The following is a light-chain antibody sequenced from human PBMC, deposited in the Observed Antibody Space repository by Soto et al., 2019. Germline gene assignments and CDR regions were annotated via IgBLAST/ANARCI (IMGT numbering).Light chain of an antibody. CDR2: GAS. V-gene: IGKV3-20*01. CDR1: QSVRSSY. Sequence: EIVLTQSPGTLSLSPGERATLSCRASQSVRSSYLAWYQHKPGQAPRLLISGASNRATGIPDRFSGRGSGTDFTLAISRLEPEDVAVYFWQQYGGSPLTFGGGTKLEIK. J-gene: IGKJ4*01. CDR3: QQYGGSPLT.